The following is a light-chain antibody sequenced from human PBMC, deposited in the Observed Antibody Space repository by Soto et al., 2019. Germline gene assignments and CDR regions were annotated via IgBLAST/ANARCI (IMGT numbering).Light chain of an antibody. CDR2: DVS. J-gene: IGLJ1*01. CDR1: SSDVGGYNY. V-gene: IGLV2-14*01. CDR3: SSYTSSSTRV. Sequence: QSALTQSASVSGSPGQSITISCTGTSSDVGGYNYVSWYQQHPGKAPKLMIYDVSNRPPGVSNRFSGSKSGNTASLTISGLQAEDEADYYCSSYTSSSTRVFGTGTKVTVL.